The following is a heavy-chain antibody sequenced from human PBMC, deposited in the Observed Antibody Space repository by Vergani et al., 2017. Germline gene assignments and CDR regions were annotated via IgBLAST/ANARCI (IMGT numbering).Heavy chain of an antibody. J-gene: IGHJ4*02. CDR2: IHTSGST. D-gene: IGHD2-15*01. V-gene: IGHV4-61*02. CDR3: ARGSCLGGSCYKPLFDY. CDR1: GCSINSYNYY. Sequence: QVQLQESGPGLVKPSQTLSLTCTVSGCSINSYNYYWTLIRQPPGKGLEWIGRIHTSGSTNYNPSHKSRVTLSEDTSKNQFSLNLTSVTAADTAVYFCARGSCLGGSCYKPLFDYWGQGILVTVSS.